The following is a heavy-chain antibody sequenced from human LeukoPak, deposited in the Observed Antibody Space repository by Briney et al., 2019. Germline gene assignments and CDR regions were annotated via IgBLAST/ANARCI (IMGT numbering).Heavy chain of an antibody. J-gene: IGHJ4*02. D-gene: IGHD3-3*01. V-gene: IGHV3-21*01. Sequence: GGSLRLSCAASGFTFSIYGMGWVRQAPGKGLEWVSSISDNGGNTYYADSAKGRFTISRDNAKNSLYLQMNSLRAEDTAVYYCARVWDDFWSGYYGHYFDYWGQGTLVTVSS. CDR1: GFTFSIYG. CDR3: ARVWDDFWSGYYGHYFDY. CDR2: ISDNGGNT.